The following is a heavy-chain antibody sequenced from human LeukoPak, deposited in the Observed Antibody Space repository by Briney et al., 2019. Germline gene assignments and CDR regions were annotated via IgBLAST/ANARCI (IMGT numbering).Heavy chain of an antibody. Sequence: GGSLRLSCAASGFTFSSYWMSWVRQAPGKGLEWVANIKQDGSEKYYVDSVKGRFTISRDNAKNSLYLQMNSLRAEDTAVYCARVGDSSGFDFDYWGQGTLVTVSS. J-gene: IGHJ4*02. D-gene: IGHD3-22*01. V-gene: IGHV3-7*01. CDR1: GFTFSSYW. CDR2: IKQDGSEK. CDR3: ARVGDSSGFDFDY.